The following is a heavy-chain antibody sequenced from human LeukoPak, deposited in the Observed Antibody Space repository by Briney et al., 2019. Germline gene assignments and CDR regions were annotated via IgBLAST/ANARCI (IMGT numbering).Heavy chain of an antibody. V-gene: IGHV1-2*02. D-gene: IGHD5-24*01. J-gene: IGHJ4*02. Sequence: ASVKVSCKASGYTFTDYYMHWVRQAPGQGLEWMGWINPNSGGTNSAQNFQGRVTMTRDTSISTAYMEPSSLRSDDTAVYYCARGDGSYFDYWGQGTLVTVSS. CDR3: ARGDGSYFDY. CDR2: INPNSGGT. CDR1: GYTFTDYY.